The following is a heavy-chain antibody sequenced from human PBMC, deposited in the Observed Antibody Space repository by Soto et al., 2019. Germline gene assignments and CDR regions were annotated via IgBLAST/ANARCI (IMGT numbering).Heavy chain of an antibody. CDR1: GFTFSSYS. CDR3: ARDRGTTVTYTYYYYGMDV. V-gene: IGHV3-21*01. J-gene: IGHJ6*02. D-gene: IGHD4-17*01. Sequence: GGSLRPSCAASGFTFSSYSMNWVRQAPGKGLEWVSSISSSSSYIYYADSVKGRFTISRDNAKNSLYLQMNSLRAEDTAVYYCARDRGTTVTYTYYYYGMDVWGQGTTVTVSS. CDR2: ISSSSSYI.